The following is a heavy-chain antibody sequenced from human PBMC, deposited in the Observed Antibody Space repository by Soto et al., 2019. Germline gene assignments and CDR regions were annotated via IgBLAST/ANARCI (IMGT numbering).Heavy chain of an antibody. V-gene: IGHV1-8*01. CDR2: MNPNSGNT. CDR1: GYTFTSYD. D-gene: IGHD6-19*01. Sequence: ASVKVSCKASGYTFTSYDINWVRRATGQGLERMGRMNPNSGNTGYAQKFQGRVTMTRNTSISTAYMELSSLRSEDTAVCYCARVGVKGSSGWYGGRAYDIWGQGTMVTVSS. J-gene: IGHJ3*02. CDR3: ARVGVKGSSGWYGGRAYDI.